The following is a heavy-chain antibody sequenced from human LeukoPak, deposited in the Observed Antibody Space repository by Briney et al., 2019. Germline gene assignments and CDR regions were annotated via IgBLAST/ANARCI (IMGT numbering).Heavy chain of an antibody. J-gene: IGHJ5*02. CDR3: AKGRSNTYYDFWSGYYGWFDP. CDR2: ISWNSGSI. CDR1: GFTFGDYA. Sequence: GGSLRLSCAASGFTFGDYAMHWVRQAPGKGLEWVSGISWNSGSIGYADSVKGRFTISRDNAKNSLYLQMNSLRAEDTALYYCAKGRSNTYYDFWSGYYGWFDPWGQGTLVTVSS. V-gene: IGHV3-9*01. D-gene: IGHD3-3*01.